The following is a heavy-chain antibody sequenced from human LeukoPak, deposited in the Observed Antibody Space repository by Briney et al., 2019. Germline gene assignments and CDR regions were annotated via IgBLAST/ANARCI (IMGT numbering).Heavy chain of an antibody. D-gene: IGHD5-18*01. CDR1: GGSISSYY. CDR2: IYTSGST. J-gene: IGHJ4*02. Sequence: PSETLSLTCTFFGGSISSYYWSWIRQPAGKGLEWSGRIYTSGSTNYNPSLKSRVTMSVDTSKNQFSLKLSSVTAADTAVYYCARGIGTTAMVTGFDYWGQGTLVTVSS. V-gene: IGHV4-4*07. CDR3: ARGIGTTAMVTGFDY.